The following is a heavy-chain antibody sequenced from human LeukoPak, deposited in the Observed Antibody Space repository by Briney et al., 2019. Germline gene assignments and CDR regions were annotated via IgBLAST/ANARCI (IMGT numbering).Heavy chain of an antibody. J-gene: IGHJ4*02. V-gene: IGHV3-7*05. Sequence: PGGSLRLSCAASGFSFSSHWMSRVRQAPGKGLEWVANINQVGSQKYYVDSVKGRFSISRDNAENSLYLQMNSLRAEDTAVYYCARSNREFASGTGDYWGQGTLVTVSS. CDR2: INQVGSQK. CDR1: GFSFSSHW. CDR3: ARSNREFASGTGDY. D-gene: IGHD1-14*01.